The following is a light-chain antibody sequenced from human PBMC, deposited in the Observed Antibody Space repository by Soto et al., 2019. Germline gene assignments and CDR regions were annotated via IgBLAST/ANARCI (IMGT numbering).Light chain of an antibody. J-gene: IGKJ3*01. Sequence: EIVLTQSPATLSLSPGERDTLSCRTTQSVSSNFAWYQQKPGQAPSLLIYDTSNRTTGIPARFNGNGTGTGLTLTAGSLEPEDFAVYCCQQRSNWPFTVGAGPKMDI. CDR1: QSVSSN. CDR3: QQRSNWPFT. CDR2: DTS. V-gene: IGKV3-11*01.